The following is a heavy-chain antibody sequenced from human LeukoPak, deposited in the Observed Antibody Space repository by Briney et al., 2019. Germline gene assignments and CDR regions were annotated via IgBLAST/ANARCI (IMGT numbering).Heavy chain of an antibody. J-gene: IGHJ4*02. Sequence: ASVKVSCKASGYTFTTYGISWVRQAPGQGLEWMGWISGYKGNTIYAQKLQGRVTMTTDTSTSTAYMDLRSLRPDDTAVYYCARDHVPRGDGYNYYEYWGPGTLVTVPS. D-gene: IGHD5-24*01. CDR2: ISGYKGNT. CDR3: ARDHVPRGDGYNYYEY. CDR1: GYTFTTYG. V-gene: IGHV1-18*01.